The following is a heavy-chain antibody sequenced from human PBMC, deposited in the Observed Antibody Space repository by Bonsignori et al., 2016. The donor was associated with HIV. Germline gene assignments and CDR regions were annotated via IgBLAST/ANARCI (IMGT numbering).Heavy chain of an antibody. D-gene: IGHD3-10*01. CDR3: ARALYYYGSGSYYVRPVYFDY. J-gene: IGHJ4*02. CDR1: GGSFSGYY. V-gene: IGHV4-34*01. CDR2: INHSGST. Sequence: SETLSLTCAVYGGSFSGYYWSWIRQPPGKGLEWIGEINHSGSTNYNPSLKSRVTISVDASKNQFSLKLSSVTAADTAVYYCARALYYYGSGSYYVRPVYFDYRGQGTLVTVSS.